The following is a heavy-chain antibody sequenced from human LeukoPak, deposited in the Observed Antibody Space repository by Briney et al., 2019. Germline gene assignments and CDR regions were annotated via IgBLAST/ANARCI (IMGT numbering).Heavy chain of an antibody. Sequence: PSETLSLTCTVYGGSFSGYYWSWLRQPPGKGLEWIGEINHSGSTNYNPSLKSRVTISVDTSKNQFSLKLSSVTAADTAVYYCARGARFPRKVYFDYWGEKTLVTVS. CDR3: ARGARFPRKVYFDY. CDR1: GGSFSGYY. CDR2: INHSGST. J-gene: IGHJ4*02. D-gene: IGHD3-10*01. V-gene: IGHV4-34*01.